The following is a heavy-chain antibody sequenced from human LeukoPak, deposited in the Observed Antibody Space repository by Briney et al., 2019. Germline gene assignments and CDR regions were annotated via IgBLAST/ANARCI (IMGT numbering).Heavy chain of an antibody. CDR1: GFTFSSYA. V-gene: IGHV3-30*04. J-gene: IGHJ4*02. Sequence: GGSLRLSCAASGFTFSSYAMHWVRQAPGKGLEWVAVISYDGSNKYYADSVKGRFTISRDNSKNTLYLQMNSLRAEDTAVYYWAKVSSRYSYGWYYWGQGTLVTVSS. D-gene: IGHD5-18*01. CDR3: AKVSSRYSYGWYY. CDR2: ISYDGSNK.